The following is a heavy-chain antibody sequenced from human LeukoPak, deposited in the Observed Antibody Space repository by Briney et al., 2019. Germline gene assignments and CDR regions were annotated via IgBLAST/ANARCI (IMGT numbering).Heavy chain of an antibody. CDR1: GGSISSYY. Sequence: SETLSLTCTVSGGSISSYYWSWIRQPPGKGLEWIGEINHSGSTNYNPSLKSRVTISVDTSKNQFSLKLSSVTAADTAVYYCARSDCSGGSCYSVLGYWGQGTLVTVSS. V-gene: IGHV4-34*01. D-gene: IGHD2-15*01. J-gene: IGHJ4*02. CDR3: ARSDCSGGSCYSVLGY. CDR2: INHSGST.